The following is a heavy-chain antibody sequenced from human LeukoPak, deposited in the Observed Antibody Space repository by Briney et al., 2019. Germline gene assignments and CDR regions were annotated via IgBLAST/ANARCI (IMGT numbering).Heavy chain of an antibody. CDR1: GFTFSSYS. Sequence: GGSLRLSCAAFGFTFSSYSMNWVRQAPGKGLERVSSISRSSTYTYYADSVKGRFTISRDNAKNSLYLQMNSLRAEDTAVYYCARNYDTSGYYYIFDQWGQGTLVTVSS. CDR3: ARNYDTSGYYYIFDQ. V-gene: IGHV3-21*01. CDR2: ISRSSTYT. J-gene: IGHJ4*02. D-gene: IGHD3-22*01.